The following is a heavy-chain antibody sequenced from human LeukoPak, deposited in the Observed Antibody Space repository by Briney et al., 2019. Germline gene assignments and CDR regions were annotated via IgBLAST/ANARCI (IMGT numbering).Heavy chain of an antibody. D-gene: IGHD4-23*01. Sequence: PGGSLRLSWAASRXTFSSYAMSWVRQAPGKGLEWVSAISGSGGRTYYADSVKGRFTISRDNSKNTLYLQMNSLRAEDTAVYYCAKSETTVITPSEYWGQGTLVTVSS. CDR3: AKSETTVITPSEY. CDR2: ISGSGGRT. CDR1: RXTFSSYA. V-gene: IGHV3-23*01. J-gene: IGHJ4*02.